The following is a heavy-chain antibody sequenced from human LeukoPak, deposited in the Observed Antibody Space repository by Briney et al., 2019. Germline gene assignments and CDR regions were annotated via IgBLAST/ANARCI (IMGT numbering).Heavy chain of an antibody. Sequence: ASVKVSCKASGYTFTGYYMHWVRQAPGQGLEWMGWINPNSGGTNYAQKFQGRVTMTRDTSISTAYMELSRLRSDDTAVYYCARDSADLVGATTDFDYWGQGTLVTVSS. J-gene: IGHJ4*02. CDR3: ARDSADLVGATTDFDY. CDR1: GYTFTGYY. V-gene: IGHV1-2*02. D-gene: IGHD1-26*01. CDR2: INPNSGGT.